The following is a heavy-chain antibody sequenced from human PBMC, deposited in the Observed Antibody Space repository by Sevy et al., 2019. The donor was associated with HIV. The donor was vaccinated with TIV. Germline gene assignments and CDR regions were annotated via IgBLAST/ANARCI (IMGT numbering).Heavy chain of an antibody. CDR2: MNPNSGNT. J-gene: IGHJ4*02. CDR3: ARDDCSSLSCHGSLLY. CDR1: GYTFTNYD. D-gene: IGHD2-2*01. Sequence: ASVKVSCKASGYTFTNYDINWVRQATGQGLEWMGWMNPNSGNTGYAQKFQGRVTMTTDTSTGTASMELRSLRSDDTAVYYCARDDCSSLSCHGSLLYWGQGTLVTVSS. V-gene: IGHV1-8*01.